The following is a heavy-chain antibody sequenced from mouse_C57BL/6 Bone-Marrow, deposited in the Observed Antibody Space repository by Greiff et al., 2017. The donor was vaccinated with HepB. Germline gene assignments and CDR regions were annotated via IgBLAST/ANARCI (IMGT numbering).Heavy chain of an antibody. Sequence: VQLQQSGAELVRPGTSVKVSCKASGYAFTNYLIEWVKQRPGQGLEWIGVINPGSGGTNYNEKFKGKATLTADKSSSTAYMRLSSLTSEDSAVYFCATLPRFAYWGQGTLVTVSA. D-gene: IGHD2-10*01. CDR1: GYAFTNYL. CDR2: INPGSGGT. J-gene: IGHJ3*01. V-gene: IGHV1-54*01. CDR3: ATLPRFAY.